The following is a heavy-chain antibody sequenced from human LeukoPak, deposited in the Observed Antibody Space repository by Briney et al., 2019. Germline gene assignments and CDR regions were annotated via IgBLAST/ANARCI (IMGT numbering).Heavy chain of an antibody. J-gene: IGHJ4*02. D-gene: IGHD3-16*01. CDR2: IYYSGST. CDR3: ARGGVWGSIIYYFDY. CDR1: GGSISSGGYY. Sequence: PSETLSLTCTVSGGSISSGGYYWSWIRQHPGKGLEWIGYIYYSGSTYYNPSLKSRVTISVDTSKNQFSLKLSSVTAADTAVYYCARGGVWGSIIYYFDYWGQGTLVTVSS. V-gene: IGHV4-31*03.